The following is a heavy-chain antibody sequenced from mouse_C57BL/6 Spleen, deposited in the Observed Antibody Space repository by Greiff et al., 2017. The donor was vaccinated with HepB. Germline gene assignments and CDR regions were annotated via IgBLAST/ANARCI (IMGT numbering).Heavy chain of an antibody. CDR2: IDPSDSYT. Sequence: VQLQQPGAELVMPGASVKLSCKASGYTFTSYWMHWVKQRPGQGLEWIGEIDPSDSYTNYNQKFKGKSTLTVDKSSSTAYMQLSSLTSEDSAVYYCARERELITTVVATRYFDVWGTGTTVTVSS. CDR1: GYTFTSYW. CDR3: ARERELITTVVATRYFDV. D-gene: IGHD1-1*01. V-gene: IGHV1-69*01. J-gene: IGHJ1*03.